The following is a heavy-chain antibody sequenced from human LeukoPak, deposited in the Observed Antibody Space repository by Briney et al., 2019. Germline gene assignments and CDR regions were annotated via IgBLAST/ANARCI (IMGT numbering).Heavy chain of an antibody. Sequence: TSETLSLTCAVYGGSVSGYYWSWIRQPPGKGLEWIGEINHSGSTNYNPSLKSRVTISLDTSKNQFSLKLCSVTAADTAVYYCARGLDYYDSSGYPDYWGQGTPVTVSS. V-gene: IGHV4-34*01. D-gene: IGHD3-22*01. CDR2: INHSGST. J-gene: IGHJ4*02. CDR3: ARGLDYYDSSGYPDY. CDR1: GGSVSGYY.